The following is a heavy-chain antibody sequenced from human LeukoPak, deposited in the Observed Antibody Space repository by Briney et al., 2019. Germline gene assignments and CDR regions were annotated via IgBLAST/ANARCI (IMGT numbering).Heavy chain of an antibody. CDR1: GVSFDDYA. CDR3: AKDHSGSYHYHYMDV. D-gene: IGHD1-26*01. V-gene: IGHV3-9*03. CDR2: ITWNSGSV. Sequence: GGSLRLSCVATGVSFDDYAMHWVRQAPGKGLGWVSGITWNSGSVAYADSVKGRFTISRDNAKNSLYLQMNSLRAEDMALYYCAKDHSGSYHYHYMDVWGKGTTVTVSS. J-gene: IGHJ6*03.